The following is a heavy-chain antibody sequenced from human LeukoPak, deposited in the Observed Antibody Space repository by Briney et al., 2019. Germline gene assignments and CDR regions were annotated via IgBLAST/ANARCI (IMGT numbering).Heavy chain of an antibody. D-gene: IGHD1-14*01. CDR1: GGTFSSYA. V-gene: IGHV3-30-3*01. J-gene: IGHJ4*02. Sequence: SCTASGGTFSSYAMHWVRQAPGKGLEWVAVISYDGSNKYYADSVKGRFTISRDNSKNTLYLQMNSLRAEDTAVYYCARDLTSDTGDYWGQGTLVTVSS. CDR3: ARDLTSDTGDY. CDR2: ISYDGSNK.